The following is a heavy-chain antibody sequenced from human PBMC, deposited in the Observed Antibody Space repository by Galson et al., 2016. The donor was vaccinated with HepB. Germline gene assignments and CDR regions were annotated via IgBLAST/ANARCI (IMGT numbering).Heavy chain of an antibody. J-gene: IGHJ5*02. V-gene: IGHV4-39*01. CDR1: GGSISSSSYY. D-gene: IGHD2-2*01. Sequence: ETLSLTCTISGGSISSSSYYWGWIRQPPGKGLEWIGSIYYSGSTYYNPSLKSRVTISVDTSKNQFSLRLSSVTAADTAVYYCARQRGSPAAMGWFDPWGQGTLVTVSS. CDR3: ARQRGSPAAMGWFDP. CDR2: IYYSGST.